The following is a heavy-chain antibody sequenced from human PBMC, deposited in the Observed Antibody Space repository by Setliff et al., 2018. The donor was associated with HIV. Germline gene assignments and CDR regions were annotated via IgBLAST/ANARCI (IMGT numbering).Heavy chain of an antibody. CDR3: ARSPRIGVAGEFEY. Sequence: SETLSLTCTVSDASINSYYWNWIRQPPGKGLEWIGYIYTSGSVNYNPSLNSRVTISVDTSKNQFSLKVNSVTAADTAVYYCARSPRIGVAGEFEYWGQGTLVTVSS. J-gene: IGHJ4*02. CDR1: DASINSYY. D-gene: IGHD6-19*01. V-gene: IGHV4-4*09. CDR2: IYTSGSV.